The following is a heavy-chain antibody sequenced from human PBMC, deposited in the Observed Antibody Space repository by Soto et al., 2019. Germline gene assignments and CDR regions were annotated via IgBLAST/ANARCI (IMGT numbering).Heavy chain of an antibody. D-gene: IGHD3-22*01. Sequence: EVQLLESVGGLVQPGGSLRLSCAASGFTFSRYAMSWVLQAPGKGLECLSGISGSGDSAHYAGSVKGSFAISRDNAQHTRYLQMNSLRAEDTAMYYCAKDPLGYDSSWYQNGFGHWGQGPLATASS. CDR1: GFTFSRYA. J-gene: IGHJ5*02. CDR2: ISGSGDSA. V-gene: IGHV3-23*01. CDR3: AKDPLGYDSSWYQNGFGH.